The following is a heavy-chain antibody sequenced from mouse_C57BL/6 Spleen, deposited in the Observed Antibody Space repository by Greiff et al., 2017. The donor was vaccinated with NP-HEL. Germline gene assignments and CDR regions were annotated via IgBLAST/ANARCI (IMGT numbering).Heavy chain of an antibody. CDR3: ARLSQEGGIPHYGFDY. D-gene: IGHD1-1*01. CDR1: GYTFTSYW. J-gene: IGHJ2*01. CDR2: IHPNSGST. V-gene: IGHV1-64*01. Sequence: QVQLQQPGAELVKPGASVKLSCKASGYTFTSYWMHWVKQRPGQGLEWIGMIHPNSGSTNYNEKFKSKATLTVDKSSSTAYMQLSSLTSEDSAVYYCARLSQEGGIPHYGFDYWGQGTTLTVSS.